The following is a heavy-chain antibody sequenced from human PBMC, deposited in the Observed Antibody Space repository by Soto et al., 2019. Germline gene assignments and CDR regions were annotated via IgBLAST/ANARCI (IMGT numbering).Heavy chain of an antibody. J-gene: IGHJ3*02. CDR3: ARSRAARSAGGGYCSGGSCYAVAFDI. Sequence: ASVKVSCKASVYTFTSYYMHWVRQAPGQGLEWMGIINPSGGSTSYAQKFQGRVTMTRDTSTSTVYMELSSLRSEDTAVYYCARSRAARSAGGGYCSGGSCYAVAFDIWGQGTMVTVSS. D-gene: IGHD2-15*01. CDR2: INPSGGST. CDR1: VYTFTSYY. V-gene: IGHV1-46*01.